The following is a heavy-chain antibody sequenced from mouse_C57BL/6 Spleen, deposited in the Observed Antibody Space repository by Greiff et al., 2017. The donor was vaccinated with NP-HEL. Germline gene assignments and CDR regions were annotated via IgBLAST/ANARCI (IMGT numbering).Heavy chain of an antibody. V-gene: IGHV2-9-1*01. CDR2: IWTGGGT. Sequence: VKLMASGPGLVAPSQSLSITCTVSGFSLTSYAISWVRQPPGKGLEWLGVIWTGGGTNYNSALKSRLSISKDNSKSQVFLKMNSLQTDDTARYYCARQVGTKGYYFDYWGQGTTLTVSS. D-gene: IGHD4-1*01. CDR3: ARQVGTKGYYFDY. J-gene: IGHJ2*01. CDR1: GFSLTSYA.